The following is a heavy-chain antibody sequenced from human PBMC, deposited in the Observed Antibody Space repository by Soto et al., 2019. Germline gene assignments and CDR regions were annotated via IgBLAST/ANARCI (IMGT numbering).Heavy chain of an antibody. V-gene: IGHV1-69*06. J-gene: IGHJ6*02. Sequence: SVKVSCKASGGTFSSYAISWVRQAPGQGLEWMGGIIPIFGTANYAQKFQGRVTITADKSTSTAYMELSSLRSEDTAVYYCASPHDFWSGYPNLYYYYYGMDVWGQGTTVTVSS. CDR2: IIPIFGTA. CDR3: ASPHDFWSGYPNLYYYYYGMDV. CDR1: GGTFSSYA. D-gene: IGHD3-3*01.